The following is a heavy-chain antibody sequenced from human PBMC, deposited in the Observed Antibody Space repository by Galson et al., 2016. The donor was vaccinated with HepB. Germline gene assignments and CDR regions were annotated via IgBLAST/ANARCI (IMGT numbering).Heavy chain of an antibody. J-gene: IGHJ4*02. CDR3: TPILRGVAGA. Sequence: SLRLSCAASGFTFTNAWMNWVRQAPGKGLEWVGRIKSKTDDGTTDYAAPVQGRFTISRDASKNTLYLQMNDLKTEDTAVYYCTPILRGVAGARGQGTLVTVSS. V-gene: IGHV3-15*01. D-gene: IGHD2-15*01. CDR2: IKSKTDDGTT. CDR1: GFTFTNAW.